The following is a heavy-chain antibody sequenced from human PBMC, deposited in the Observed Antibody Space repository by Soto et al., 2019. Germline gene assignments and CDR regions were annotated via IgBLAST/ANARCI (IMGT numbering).Heavy chain of an antibody. CDR2: IYFSGST. CDR1: GGSISSGSAY. V-gene: IGHV4-31*03. J-gene: IGHJ4*02. CDR3: ARNLYSSGWYFDY. D-gene: IGHD6-19*01. Sequence: SETLSLTCTVSGGSISSGSAYWSWIRQHPGKGLEWIGYIYFSGSTYYNPSLKGRVKISVDTSKNQFSLKLSSVTAADTAVYYCARNLYSSGWYFDYWGQGTLVTVSS.